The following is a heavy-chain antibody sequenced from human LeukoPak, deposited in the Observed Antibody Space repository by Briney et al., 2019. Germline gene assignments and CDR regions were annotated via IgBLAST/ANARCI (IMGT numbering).Heavy chain of an antibody. CDR2: IRYDGSNK. CDR3: AKPHFDD. J-gene: IGHJ4*02. CDR1: GFTFSSYG. V-gene: IGHV3-30*02. Sequence: GGSLRLSRAASGFTFSSYGMHWVRQAPGKGLEWLAFIRYDGSNKYYADSVKGRFTISRDNSKNTLYVQMNSLRAEDTAVYYRAKPHFDDWGQGTLVTVSS.